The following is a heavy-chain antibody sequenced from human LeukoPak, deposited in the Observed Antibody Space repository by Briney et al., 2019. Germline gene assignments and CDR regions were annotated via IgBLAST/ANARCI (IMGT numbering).Heavy chain of an antibody. CDR1: GFTFSSYW. CDR2: INSDGSST. CDR3: AKIAVAGTLIDY. V-gene: IGHV3-74*01. D-gene: IGHD6-19*01. Sequence: GGSLRLSCAASGFTFSSYWMHWVRQAPGKGLVWVSRINSDGSSTSYADSVKGRSTISRDNAKNSLYLQMNSLRAEDTAVYYCAKIAVAGTLIDYWGQGTLVTVSS. J-gene: IGHJ4*02.